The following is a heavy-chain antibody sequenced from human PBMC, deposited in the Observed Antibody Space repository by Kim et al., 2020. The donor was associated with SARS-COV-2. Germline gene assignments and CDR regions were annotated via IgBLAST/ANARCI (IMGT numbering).Heavy chain of an antibody. CDR3: ARYGSRANLDF. V-gene: IGHV4-59*02. D-gene: IGHD3-10*01. CDR1: VGSVSGYF. CDR2: IHSTGGT. J-gene: IGHJ4*02. Sequence: SETLSLTCDVSVGSVSGYFWSWIRQPPGKGLQWIAYIHSTGGTDCNPSLKSRLTVSVDTSRNQFSLKLSSVTAADTAIYYCARYGSRANLDFWGQGLLVT.